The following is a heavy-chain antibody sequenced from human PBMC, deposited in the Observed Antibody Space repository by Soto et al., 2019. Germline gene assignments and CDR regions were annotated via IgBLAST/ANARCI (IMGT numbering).Heavy chain of an antibody. V-gene: IGHV4-4*02. Sequence: SETLSLTCAVSGGSISSSNWWSWVRQPPGKGLEWIGEIYHSGSTNYNPSLKSRVTISVDKSKNQFSLKLSSVTAADTAVYYCARRFPGGLNGTDLYNWFDPWGQGTLVTVSS. CDR3: ARRFPGGLNGTDLYNWFDP. J-gene: IGHJ5*02. CDR2: IYHSGST. D-gene: IGHD1-26*01. CDR1: GGSISSSNW.